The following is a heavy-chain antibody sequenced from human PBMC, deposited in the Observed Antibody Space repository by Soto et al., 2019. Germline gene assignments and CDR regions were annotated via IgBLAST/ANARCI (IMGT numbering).Heavy chain of an antibody. V-gene: IGHV3-13*04. CDR2: IGTAGDT. Sequence: GGSLRLSCAASGFTFSSYDMHWVRQATGKGLEWVSAIGTAGDTYYPGSVKGRFTISRENAKNTLSLQMNSLRAEDTAVYYCAKSIAAAGTEYFQHWGQGTLVTVSS. D-gene: IGHD6-13*01. CDR1: GFTFSSYD. J-gene: IGHJ1*01. CDR3: AKSIAAAGTEYFQH.